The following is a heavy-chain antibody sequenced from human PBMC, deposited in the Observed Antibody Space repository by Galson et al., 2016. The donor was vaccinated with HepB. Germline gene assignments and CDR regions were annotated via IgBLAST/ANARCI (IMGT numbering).Heavy chain of an antibody. CDR3: ARSQKEFCGMGV. CDR2: INPFSGST. Sequence: SVKVSCKASGYTFTTSYMHWVRQAPGQGLEWMGIINPFSGSTSYAQKFQGRVTMTRDTSTSTVYTEVSSLRSEDTAVYYCARSQKEFCGMGVWGQGTTVTGSS. V-gene: IGHV1-46*01. CDR1: GYTFTTSY. J-gene: IGHJ6*02. D-gene: IGHD3-10*01.